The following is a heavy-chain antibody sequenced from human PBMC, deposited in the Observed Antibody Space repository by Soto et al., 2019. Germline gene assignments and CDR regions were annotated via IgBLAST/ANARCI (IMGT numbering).Heavy chain of an antibody. CDR3: ARGWGRIFDY. V-gene: IGHV4-34*01. D-gene: IGHD7-27*01. J-gene: IGHJ4*02. CDR2: INHSGST. Sequence: QVQLQQWGAGLLKPSETLSLTCAVYGGSFSGYYWNWIRQPPGKGLEWIGEINHSGSTNYNPSLKGRVTISVDTSKNQFSLTLTSVTAADTAVYDCARGWGRIFDYWGQGTLVTVSS. CDR1: GGSFSGYY.